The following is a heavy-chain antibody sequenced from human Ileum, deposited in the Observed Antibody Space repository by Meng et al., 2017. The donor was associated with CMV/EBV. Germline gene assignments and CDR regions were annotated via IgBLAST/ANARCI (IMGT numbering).Heavy chain of an antibody. CDR3: ARNYGSGNWNFFHY. CDR2: IYTSGTT. Sequence: QVQLQESGPGLAKTSETLSLTCYVSGGSISNYYWSWIRQPAGKGLEWIAHIYTSGTTNYNPSLKSRVTMSVDTSRNQFSLKLTSVTAADTAVYYCARNYGSGNWNFFHYWGQGTLVTVSS. CDR1: GGSISNYY. D-gene: IGHD3-10*01. J-gene: IGHJ4*02. V-gene: IGHV4-4*07.